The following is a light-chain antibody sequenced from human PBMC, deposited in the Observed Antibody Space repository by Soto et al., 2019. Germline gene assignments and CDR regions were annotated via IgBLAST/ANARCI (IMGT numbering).Light chain of an antibody. CDR1: HDIINH. Sequence: DIQMTQSPSSLSASVGDRVTITCQASHDIINHVNWYQQKPGKAPKLLIYDASNLEIGVPSRFSGSGSGTDFSFTISSLQHEDIATYYCQQYDDFPLFGPGTKVEIK. J-gene: IGKJ3*01. CDR2: DAS. CDR3: QQYDDFPL. V-gene: IGKV1-33*01.